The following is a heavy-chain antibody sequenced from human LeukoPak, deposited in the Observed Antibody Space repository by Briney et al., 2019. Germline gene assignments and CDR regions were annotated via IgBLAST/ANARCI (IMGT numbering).Heavy chain of an antibody. CDR1: GFTFSSYG. Sequence: GRSLRLSCAASGFTFSSYGMHGVRQAPGKGLEWVAVISYDGSNKYYADSVKGRFTISRDNSKNTLYLQMNSLRAEDTAVYYCAKGSGESDYWGQGTLVTVSS. CDR2: ISYDGSNK. CDR3: AKGSGESDY. D-gene: IGHD5-12*01. J-gene: IGHJ4*02. V-gene: IGHV3-30*18.